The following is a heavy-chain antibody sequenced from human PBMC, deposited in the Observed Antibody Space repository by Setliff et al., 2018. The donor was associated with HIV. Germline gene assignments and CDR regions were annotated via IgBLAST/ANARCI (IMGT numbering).Heavy chain of an antibody. J-gene: IGHJ3*02. CDR1: GGSIVIGGFY. Sequence: SETLSLTCSVSGGSIVIGGFYYSWIRHRPGKGLEWIGTVYYTGKTYYNPSLQSRLAMSADTSKNQFSLKMRSVTAADTAVYFCARDLHANYHVVDIWGPGTMVTVSS. CDR2: VYYTGKT. D-gene: IGHD2-2*01. V-gene: IGHV4-31*02. CDR3: ARDLHANYHVVDI.